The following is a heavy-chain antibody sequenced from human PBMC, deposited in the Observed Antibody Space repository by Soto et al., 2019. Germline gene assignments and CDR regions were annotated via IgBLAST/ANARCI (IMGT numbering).Heavy chain of an antibody. J-gene: IGHJ6*02. V-gene: IGHV3-23*01. D-gene: IGHD3-10*01. CDR3: AAPRDEYGSGISWFTYGMDV. Sequence: GGSLRLSCLASGFTFSDYAMTWVRHVPGRGLEWVPSLNGAGGSTYYADSVRGRFTISRDNSQNTLFLQMNRLTVDDTAIYYCAAPRDEYGSGISWFTYGMDVWGQGTTVTVSS. CDR2: LNGAGGST. CDR1: GFTFSDYA.